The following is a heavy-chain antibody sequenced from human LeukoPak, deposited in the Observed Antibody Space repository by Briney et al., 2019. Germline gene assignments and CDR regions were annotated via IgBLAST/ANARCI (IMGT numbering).Heavy chain of an antibody. CDR3: ARGRRDGYKNFDY. D-gene: IGHD5-24*01. CDR2: FDPEDGET. Sequence: ASVKVSCKVSGYTLTELSMHWVRQAPGKGLEWMGGFDPEDGETIYAQKFQGRVTITADKSTSTAYMELSSLRSEDTAVYYCARGRRDGYKNFDYWGQGTLVTVSS. CDR1: GYTLTELS. V-gene: IGHV1-24*01. J-gene: IGHJ4*02.